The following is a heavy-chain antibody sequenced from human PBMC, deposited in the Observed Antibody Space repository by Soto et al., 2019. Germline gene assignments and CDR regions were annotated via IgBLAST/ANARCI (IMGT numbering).Heavy chain of an antibody. V-gene: IGHV1-69*19. CDR2: ISPMFGAA. Sequence: QVQLVQSGAEMKKPGSSVKVSCQSSGGTFNTYAMNWGRQAPGQGAEWMGDISPMFGAANYAPKFQGRVTITADEATGTSYMQLSSLTSEDTPLFFCAREVQVHTPAFVYWGQGTLVTVSS. CDR3: AREVQVHTPAFVY. CDR1: GGTFNTYA. D-gene: IGHD3-10*01. J-gene: IGHJ4*02.